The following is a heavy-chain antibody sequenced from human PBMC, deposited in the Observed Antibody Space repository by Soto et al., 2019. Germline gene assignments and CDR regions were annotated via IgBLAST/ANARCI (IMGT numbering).Heavy chain of an antibody. V-gene: IGHV3-20*04. CDR3: ARDPGSGHEYFQH. Sequence: GGSLRLSCAASGFTFDDYGMSWVRQAPGKGLEWVSGINWNGGTTSYADSVKGRFTISRDSAKNSLYLQMNSLRAEDTALYYCARDPGSGHEYFQHWGQGTLVTVSS. CDR2: INWNGGTT. J-gene: IGHJ1*01. D-gene: IGHD3-3*01. CDR1: GFTFDDYG.